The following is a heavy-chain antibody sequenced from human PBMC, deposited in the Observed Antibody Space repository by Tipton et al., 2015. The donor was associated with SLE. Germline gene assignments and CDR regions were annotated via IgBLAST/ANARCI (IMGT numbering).Heavy chain of an antibody. CDR3: ARYDYDSSGYQIFEY. D-gene: IGHD3-22*01. CDR2: IYYTGSA. CDR1: GGSIDSPTYY. V-gene: IGHV4-39*07. J-gene: IGHJ4*02. Sequence: TLSLTCTVSGGSIDSPTYYWGWIRQPPGNGLEWIGSIYYTGSAYYSPSLKSRVIISVDPSKTHFSLKLSSVTAADTAVYYCARYDYDSSGYQIFEYWGQGTPVTVSS.